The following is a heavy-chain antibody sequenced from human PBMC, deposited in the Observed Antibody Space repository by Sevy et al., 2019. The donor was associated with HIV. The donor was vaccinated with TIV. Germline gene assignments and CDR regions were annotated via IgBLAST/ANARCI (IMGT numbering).Heavy chain of an antibody. Sequence: GGSLRLSCAASGFTFTNYWMNWVRQAPGKGLEWVANIKQGGNEKYYVDSVKGRFTLSRDNAKNSVSLQMNGPRADDTAVYYCARGGPVVDRALIPWRMDVWGQGTTVTVSS. CDR2: IKQGGNEK. D-gene: IGHD5-18*01. CDR3: ARGGPVVDRALIPWRMDV. V-gene: IGHV3-7*01. CDR1: GFTFTNYW. J-gene: IGHJ6*02.